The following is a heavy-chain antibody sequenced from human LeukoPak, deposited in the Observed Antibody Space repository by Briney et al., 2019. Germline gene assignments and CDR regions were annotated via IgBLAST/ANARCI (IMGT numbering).Heavy chain of an antibody. D-gene: IGHD6-13*01. CDR2: ISAYNGNT. CDR3: VISIAAAGTGYFDY. Sequence: PRASVTVSCTASGYTFTSYGISWVRQAPGQGLEWMGWISAYNGNTNYAQKLQGRVTMTTDTSTSTAYMELRSLRSDDTAVYYCVISIAAAGTGYFDYWGQGTLVPVSS. CDR1: GYTFTSYG. V-gene: IGHV1-18*01. J-gene: IGHJ4*02.